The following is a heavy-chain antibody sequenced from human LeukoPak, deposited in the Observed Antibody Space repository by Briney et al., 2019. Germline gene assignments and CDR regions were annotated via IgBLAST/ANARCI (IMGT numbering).Heavy chain of an antibody. V-gene: IGHV1-2*02. CDR3: ARDGGMAGEYFFDY. J-gene: IGHJ4*02. D-gene: IGHD3-16*01. CDR2: INPNSGGT. Sequence: ASVKVSCKASGYIFTGYYMYWVRQAPGQGLEWMGWINPNSGGTNYAQKFQGRVTMTRDTSISTVYMEMSRLRSDDTAVYYCARDGGMAGEYFFDYWGQGTLVIVSS. CDR1: GYIFTGYY.